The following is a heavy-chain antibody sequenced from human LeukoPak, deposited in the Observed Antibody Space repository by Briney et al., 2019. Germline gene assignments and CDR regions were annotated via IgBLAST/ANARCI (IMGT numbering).Heavy chain of an antibody. J-gene: IGHJ4*02. Sequence: GGSLRLSCAASGFTFSSYGMHWVRQAPGKGLKWVAVIWYDGSNKYYADSVKGRFTISRDNSKNTLYLQMNSLRAEDTAVYYCARDLTRYSYGLYYFDYWGQGTLVTVSS. D-gene: IGHD5-18*01. V-gene: IGHV3-33*01. CDR1: GFTFSSYG. CDR3: ARDLTRYSYGLYYFDY. CDR2: IWYDGSNK.